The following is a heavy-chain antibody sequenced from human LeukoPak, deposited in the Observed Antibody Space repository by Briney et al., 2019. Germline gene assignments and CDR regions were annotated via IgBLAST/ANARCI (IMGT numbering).Heavy chain of an antibody. CDR1: RGSISSSSYY. D-gene: IGHD4-11*01. V-gene: IGHV4-39*01. Sequence: PETLSLTCTVSRGSISSSSYYWGWIRQPPGKRLEWIGSFSYIGGTYYNPSLEGRVTISADSSKNQFSLKLTSVTAADTALYYCARILTTFDSWGQGTLVTVSS. J-gene: IGHJ4*02. CDR2: FSYIGGT. CDR3: ARILTTFDS.